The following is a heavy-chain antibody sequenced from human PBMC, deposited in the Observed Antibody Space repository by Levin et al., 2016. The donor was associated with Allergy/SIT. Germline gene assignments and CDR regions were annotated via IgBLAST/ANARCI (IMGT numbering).Heavy chain of an antibody. CDR3: VKDKGSSSRGMDV. V-gene: IGHV3-9*01. J-gene: IGHJ6*02. CDR2: ISWNSGSI. D-gene: IGHD6-6*01. Sequence: LSLTCAASGFTFDDYAMHWVRQAPGKGLEWVSGISWNSGSIGYVDSVKGRFTISRDNAKNSLCLQMNSLRPEDTALYYCVKDKGSSSRGMDVWGQGTTVTVSS. CDR1: GFTFDDYA.